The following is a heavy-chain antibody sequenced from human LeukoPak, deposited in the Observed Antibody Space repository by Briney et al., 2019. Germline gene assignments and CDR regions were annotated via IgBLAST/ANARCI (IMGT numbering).Heavy chain of an antibody. CDR1: GFTYSSYW. CDR3: ARARGVVGATSLAEYYFDY. CDR2: IKQDGSEK. J-gene: IGHJ4*02. D-gene: IGHD1-26*01. Sequence: GGSLRLSCAASGFTYSSYWMRWVRQAPGKGLEWGANIKQDGSEKYYVDSVRGRFTISRDNAKNSLYLQMNSMRAEDTAVYYCARARGVVGATSLAEYYFDYWGQGTLVTVSS. V-gene: IGHV3-7*01.